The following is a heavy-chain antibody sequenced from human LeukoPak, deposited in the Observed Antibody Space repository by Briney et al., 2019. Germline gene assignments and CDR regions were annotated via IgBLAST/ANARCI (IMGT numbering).Heavy chain of an antibody. D-gene: IGHD6-6*01. J-gene: IGHJ4*02. V-gene: IGHV3-7*04. CDR1: GFTFSSYW. CDR2: IKQDGSEK. CDR3: ARGSSSSSPYFDY. Sequence: GGSLRLSCAASGFTFSSYWMSWVRQAPGKGLEWVANIKQDGSEKYYVDSVKGRFTISRDNAKNSLYLQMNSLRAEDTAVYYCARGSSSSSPYFDYWGQGTLVTVSS.